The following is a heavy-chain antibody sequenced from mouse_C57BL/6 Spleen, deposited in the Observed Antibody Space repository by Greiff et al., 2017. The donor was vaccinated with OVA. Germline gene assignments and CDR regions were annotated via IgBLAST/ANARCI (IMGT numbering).Heavy chain of an antibody. D-gene: IGHD1-1*01. J-gene: IGHJ1*03. CDR2: IHPNSGST. Sequence: QVQLQQPGAELVKPGASVKLSCKASGYTFTSYWMHWVKQRPGQGLEWIGMIHPNSGSTNYNEKFKSKATLTVDKSSSTAYMQLSSLTSEDSAVYYCARSPITTVVDWYCDVWGTGTTVTVSS. V-gene: IGHV1-64*01. CDR1: GYTFTSYW. CDR3: ARSPITTVVDWYCDV.